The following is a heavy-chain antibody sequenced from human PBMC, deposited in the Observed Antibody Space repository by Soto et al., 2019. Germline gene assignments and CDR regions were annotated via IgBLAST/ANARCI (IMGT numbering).Heavy chain of an antibody. D-gene: IGHD6-13*01. Sequence: EVQLLESGGGLVQPGGSLRLSCAASGFTFSSQAMSWVRQAPGKGLEWVSTISPSGGDTNYADSVKGRFTISRDNSKNTLYLQMNSLRAEDTAIYYCAKDYSSIYWGQGTLVTVSS. CDR1: GFTFSSQA. V-gene: IGHV3-23*01. CDR3: AKDYSSIY. CDR2: ISPSGGDT. J-gene: IGHJ4*02.